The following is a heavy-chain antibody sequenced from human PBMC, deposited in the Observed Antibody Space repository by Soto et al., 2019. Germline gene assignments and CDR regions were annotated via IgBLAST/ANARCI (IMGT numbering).Heavy chain of an antibody. D-gene: IGHD6-19*01. CDR1: VDIVSSNSAA. CDR2: TYYRSKWYK. CDR3: ARGDSSGWSRGGFDY. J-gene: IGHJ4*02. V-gene: IGHV6-1*01. Sequence: RSQTLSLTCAISVDIVSSNSAAWNCIRQSPSRGLEWLGRTYYRSKWYKDYAVSVKSRITINPDTSKNQFSLQLNSVTPEDTAVYYCARGDSSGWSRGGFDYWGQGTLVTVSS.